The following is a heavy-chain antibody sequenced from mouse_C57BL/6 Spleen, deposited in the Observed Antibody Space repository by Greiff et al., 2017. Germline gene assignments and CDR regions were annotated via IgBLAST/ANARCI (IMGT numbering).Heavy chain of an antibody. J-gene: IGHJ3*01. V-gene: IGHV1-4*01. CDR2: INPSSGYT. Sequence: QVQLQQSGADLARPGASVKISCKASGYTFTSYTMHWVQQSPGQGLEWIGSINPSSGYTEYYQKFKDKGTLTADKSYSTDYLQLSSLKSEDSAVYYCARGGLGQAWFAYWGQGTLVTVSA. CDR3: ARGGLGQAWFAY. D-gene: IGHD4-1*01. CDR1: GYTFTSYT.